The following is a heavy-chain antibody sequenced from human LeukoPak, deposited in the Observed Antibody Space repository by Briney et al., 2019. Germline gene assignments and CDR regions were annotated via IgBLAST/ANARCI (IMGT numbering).Heavy chain of an antibody. CDR3: AREPPAQLVAAFDY. J-gene: IGHJ4*02. Sequence: GRSLRLSCAASGFTFSSYAMRWVRQAPGKGLEWVAVISYDGSNKYYADSVKGRFTISRDNSKNTLYLQMNSLRAEDTAVYYCAREPPAQLVAAFDYWGQGTLVTVSS. D-gene: IGHD2-15*01. V-gene: IGHV3-30*01. CDR2: ISYDGSNK. CDR1: GFTFSSYA.